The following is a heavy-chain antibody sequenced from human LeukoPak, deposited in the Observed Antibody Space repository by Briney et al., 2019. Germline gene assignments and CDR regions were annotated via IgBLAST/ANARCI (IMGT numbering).Heavy chain of an antibody. CDR1: GGSSSGYY. CDR3: ARVPRSYYCYYYMGV. Sequence: PSETLSLTCAVYGGSSSGYYWSWIRQPPGKGLEWVGEINHSGSTNYNPSLKSRVTISADTSKNQFSLKLSSVTAADTAVYYCARVPRSYYCYYYMGVWGKGTTVTVSS. CDR2: INHSGST. V-gene: IGHV4-34*01. J-gene: IGHJ6*03.